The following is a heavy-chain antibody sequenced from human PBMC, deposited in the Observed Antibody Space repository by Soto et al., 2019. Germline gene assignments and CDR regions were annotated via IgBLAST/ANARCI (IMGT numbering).Heavy chain of an antibody. CDR3: ARDPRDIVVVVAATVVEGYYYYMDV. CDR1: GFTFSSYG. D-gene: IGHD2-15*01. V-gene: IGHV3-33*01. Sequence: GGSLRLSCAASGFTFSSYGMHWVRQAPGKGLEWVAVIWYDGSNKYYADSVKGRFTISRDNSKNTLYLQMNSLRAEDTAVYYCARDPRDIVVVVAATVVEGYYYYMDVWGKGTTVTVSS. CDR2: IWYDGSNK. J-gene: IGHJ6*03.